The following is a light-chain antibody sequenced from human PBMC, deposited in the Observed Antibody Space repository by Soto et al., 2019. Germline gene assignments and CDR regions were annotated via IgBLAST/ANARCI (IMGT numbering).Light chain of an antibody. J-gene: IGLJ2*01. Sequence: QSALTQPASVSGSPGQSITISCTGTSSDIGAYNFVSWYQQHPGKAPKLMLYDVNIRPSGVSNRFSGSKSGNTASLTISGLQAEDEADYYRTSWTTSTTKIFGGGTKVTVL. V-gene: IGLV2-14*03. CDR1: SSDIGAYNF. CDR2: DVN. CDR3: TSWTTSTTKI.